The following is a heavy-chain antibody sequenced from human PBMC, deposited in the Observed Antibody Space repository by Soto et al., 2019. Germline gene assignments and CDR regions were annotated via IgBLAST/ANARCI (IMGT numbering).Heavy chain of an antibody. D-gene: IGHD3-22*01. Sequence: GGSLRLSCAASGFTFSSYGMHWVRQAPGKGLEWVAVIWNDGSNKYYADSVKGRFTISRDNSKNTLYLQMNSLRAEDTAVYYCARDNSRKSMSSPDDYWGQGTLVTVSS. CDR1: GFTFSSYG. CDR2: IWNDGSNK. J-gene: IGHJ4*02. CDR3: ARDNSRKSMSSPDDY. V-gene: IGHV3-33*08.